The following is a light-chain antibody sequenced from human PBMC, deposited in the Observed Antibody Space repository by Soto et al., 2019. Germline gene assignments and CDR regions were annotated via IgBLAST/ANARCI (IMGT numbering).Light chain of an antibody. Sequence: EIVLTQSPGTLSLSPGERATLSCRASQSVSSGYLAWYQQKPGQPPRLLIYGASSRATGTPARFSGSGSGTDFTLTISRLEPEDFAVYYCHQYDSSPLTFGGGTKVEIK. CDR2: GAS. J-gene: IGKJ4*01. V-gene: IGKV3-20*01. CDR3: HQYDSSPLT. CDR1: QSVSSGY.